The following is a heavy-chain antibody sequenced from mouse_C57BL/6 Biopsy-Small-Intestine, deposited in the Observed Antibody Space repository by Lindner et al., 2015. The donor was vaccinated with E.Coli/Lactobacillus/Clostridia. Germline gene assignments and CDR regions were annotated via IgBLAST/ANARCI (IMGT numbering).Heavy chain of an antibody. CDR3: ARWDYDSYYAMDY. D-gene: IGHD2-4*01. V-gene: IGHV1-9*01. J-gene: IGHJ4*01. CDR1: GYTFTGYW. CDR2: ILPGSDST. Sequence: VQLQESGAELMKPGASVKLSCKATGYTFTGYWIEWVKQRPGHGLEWIGEILPGSDSTNYNEKFKGKATFTADTSSNTAYMQLSSLTTEDSAIYYCARWDYDSYYAMDYWGQGTSVTVSS.